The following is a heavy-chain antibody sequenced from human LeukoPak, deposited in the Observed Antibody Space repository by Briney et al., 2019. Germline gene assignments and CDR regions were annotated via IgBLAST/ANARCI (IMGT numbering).Heavy chain of an antibody. D-gene: IGHD2-2*01. J-gene: IGHJ4*02. CDR2: ISSSGSTI. Sequence: AGGSLRLSCAASGFTFSDYYMSWIRQAPGKGLEWVSYISSSGSTIYYADFVKGRFTISRDNSKNTLYLQMNGLRADDTAVYFCAGELEGPAGVRMPLGYWGQGTLVTVSS. CDR1: GFTFSDYY. V-gene: IGHV3-11*01. CDR3: AGELEGPAGVRMPLGY.